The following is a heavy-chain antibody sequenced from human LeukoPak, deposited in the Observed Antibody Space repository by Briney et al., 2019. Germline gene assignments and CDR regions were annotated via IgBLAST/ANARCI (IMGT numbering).Heavy chain of an antibody. V-gene: IGHV7-4-1*02. CDR2: INTNTGNP. J-gene: IGHJ4*02. CDR1: GYTFTSYA. Sequence: GASVTVSCKASGYTFTSYAMNWVRQAPGQGLEWMGWINTNTGNPTYAQGFTGRFVFSLDTSVSTAYLQISSLKAEDTAVYYCTTSIGKTHLAYCGGDCYQLDYWGQGTLVTVSS. D-gene: IGHD2-21*02. CDR3: TTSIGKTHLAYCGGDCYQLDY.